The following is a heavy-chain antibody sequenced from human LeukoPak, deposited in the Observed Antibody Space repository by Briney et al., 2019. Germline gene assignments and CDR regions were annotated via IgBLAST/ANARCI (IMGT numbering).Heavy chain of an antibody. Sequence: PWEPLSLTCVVSGYSIRNGDYWGWIRQSPGKGLEWITSMYNSVSIHYNPSLKSRVTILVDTSKNEFSLKMRSVTAADTAVYYCARNSSSGFFDSWGRGTLATVSS. V-gene: IGHV4-38-2*01. CDR3: ARNSSSGFFDS. D-gene: IGHD6-6*01. J-gene: IGHJ4*02. CDR2: MYNSVSI. CDR1: GYSIRNGDY.